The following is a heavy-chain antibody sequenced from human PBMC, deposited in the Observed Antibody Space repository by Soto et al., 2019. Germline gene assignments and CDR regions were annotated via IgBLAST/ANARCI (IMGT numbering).Heavy chain of an antibody. D-gene: IGHD3-22*01. Sequence: QVQLQESGPGLVKPSQTLSLTCTVSGGSISSGGYYWSWIRQHPGKGLEWIGYINYSGSTYYNPYLKSRVTISVDTSKNQFSLKLSDVIAEDTAGYYCVAESRYDSSGYYLIQYAFDIWGQGTMVTVSS. V-gene: IGHV4-31*03. CDR3: VAESRYDSSGYYLIQYAFDI. CDR1: GGSISSGGYY. CDR2: INYSGST. J-gene: IGHJ3*02.